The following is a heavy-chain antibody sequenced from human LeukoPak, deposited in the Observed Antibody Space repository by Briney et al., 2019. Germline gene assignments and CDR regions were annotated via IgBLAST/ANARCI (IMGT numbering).Heavy chain of an antibody. V-gene: IGHV4-59*08. CDR2: IYYSGST. D-gene: IGHD4-17*01. J-gene: IGHJ3*02. CDR3: ARRGYGEEAFDI. CDR1: GGSISSYY. Sequence: SETLSLTCTVSGGSISSYYWSWTRQPPGKGLEWIGYIYYSGSTNYNPSLKSRVTISVDTSKNQFSLKLSSVTAADTAVYYCARRGYGEEAFDIWGQGTMVTVSS.